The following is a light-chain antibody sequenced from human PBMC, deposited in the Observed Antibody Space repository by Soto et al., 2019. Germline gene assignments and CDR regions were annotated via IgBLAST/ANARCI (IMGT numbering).Light chain of an antibody. CDR2: GAS. Sequence: EIILTQSPDTLSLSPGERATLSCRASQTVSSNYLAWCQQRPGQAPRLLIYGASTRAAGIPDRFSGSGSGTDFTLTISSLEPEDFAVYYCQQRSNWPITFGQGTRLEI. V-gene: IGKV3D-20*02. J-gene: IGKJ5*01. CDR1: QTVSSNY. CDR3: QQRSNWPIT.